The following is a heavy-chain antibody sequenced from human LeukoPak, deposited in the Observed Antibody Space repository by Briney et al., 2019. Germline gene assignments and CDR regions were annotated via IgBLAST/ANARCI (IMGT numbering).Heavy chain of an antibody. Sequence: SETLSLTCTVSGGSISSYYWSWIRQPAGKGLEWIGRIYTSGSTNYNPSLKSRVTMSVDTSKNQFSLKLSSVTAADTAVYYCARAYSSSWDYYYYMDVWGKGTTVTISS. V-gene: IGHV4-4*07. J-gene: IGHJ6*03. CDR3: ARAYSSSWDYYYYMDV. CDR1: GGSISSYY. CDR2: IYTSGST. D-gene: IGHD6-13*01.